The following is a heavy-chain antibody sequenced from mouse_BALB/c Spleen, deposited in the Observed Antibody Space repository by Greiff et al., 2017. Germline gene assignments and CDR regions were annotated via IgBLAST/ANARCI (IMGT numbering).Heavy chain of an antibody. Sequence: EVQLQQSGAELVRSGASVKLSCTASGFNIKDYYMHWVKQRPEQGLEWIGWIDPENGDTEYAPKFQGKATMTADTSSNTAYLQLSSLTSEDTAVYYCNAGYYGRVYAMDYWGQGTSVTVSS. V-gene: IGHV14-4*02. CDR2: IDPENGDT. CDR1: GFNIKDYY. D-gene: IGHD1-1*01. J-gene: IGHJ4*01. CDR3: NAGYYGRVYAMDY.